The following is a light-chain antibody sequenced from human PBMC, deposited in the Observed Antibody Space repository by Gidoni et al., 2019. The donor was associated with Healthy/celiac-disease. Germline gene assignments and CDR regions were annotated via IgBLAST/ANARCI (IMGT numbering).Light chain of an antibody. CDR2: SNN. CDR3: AAWDDSLNGRV. V-gene: IGLV1-44*01. J-gene: IGLJ3*02. CDR1: SSNIGSNT. Sequence: QPVLTPPPSASGTPGPRVTISCSGSSSNIGSNTVNWYQQLPGTAPKLLIYSNNQRPSGVPDRFSGSKSGTSASLAISGLQSEDEADYYCAAWDDSLNGRVFGGGTKLTVL.